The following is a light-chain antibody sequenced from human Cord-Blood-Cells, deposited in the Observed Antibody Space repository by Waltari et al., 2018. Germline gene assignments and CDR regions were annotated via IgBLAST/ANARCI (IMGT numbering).Light chain of an antibody. CDR2: AAS. CDR3: QQSYSTPR. J-gene: IGKJ1*01. CDR1: QSISSY. V-gene: IGKV1-39*01. Sequence: DIQMTQSPSSLSASVGDRVTITCRASQSISSYLNWYQQKPGKPPKLLIYAASSLQSGVPSRFSGSGSGTDFTLTISSLQPEDFATYYCQQSYSTPRFGQGTKVEIK.